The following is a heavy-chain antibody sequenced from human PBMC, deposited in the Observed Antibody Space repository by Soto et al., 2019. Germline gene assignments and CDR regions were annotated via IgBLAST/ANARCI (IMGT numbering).Heavy chain of an antibody. D-gene: IGHD3-16*01. CDR3: ARGGGNSAFNWFDP. V-gene: IGHV3-30-3*01. CDR2: ISYDGSSK. J-gene: IGHJ5*02. CDR1: GFTFSSYA. Sequence: GGSLRLSCAASGFTFSSYAMHWVRQAPGKGLEWVAVISYDGSSKYYADSMKGRFTISRDNSKNTLYLQMNSLRTEDTAVYYCARGGGNSAFNWFDPWGQGTPVTVS.